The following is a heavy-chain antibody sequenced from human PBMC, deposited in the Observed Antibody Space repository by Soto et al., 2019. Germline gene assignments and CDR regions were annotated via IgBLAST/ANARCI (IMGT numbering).Heavy chain of an antibody. CDR2: IKQDGSEK. J-gene: IGHJ3*02. CDR1: GFTFSNYW. Sequence: GGSLRLSCAASGFTFSNYWMSWVRQAPEKGLEWVANIKQDGSEKYYVDSVKGRFTISRDNAKNSLYLQMNSLRAEDTALYYCARVRAFDIWGRGTMVTVSS. V-gene: IGHV3-7*01. CDR3: ARVRAFDI.